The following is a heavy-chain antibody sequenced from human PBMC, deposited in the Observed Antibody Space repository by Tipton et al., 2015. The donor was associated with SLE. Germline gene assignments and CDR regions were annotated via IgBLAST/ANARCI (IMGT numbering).Heavy chain of an antibody. CDR3: ARVDSSGYYLWYFDL. V-gene: IGHV4-4*09. Sequence: LRLSCAVYGGSFSGYYWSWIRQPAGKGLEWIGYIYTSGSTNYNPSLKSRVTISVDTSKNQFSLKLSSVTAADTAVYYCARVDSSGYYLWYFDLWGRGTLVTVSS. CDR2: IYTSGST. D-gene: IGHD3-22*01. J-gene: IGHJ2*01. CDR1: GGSFSGYY.